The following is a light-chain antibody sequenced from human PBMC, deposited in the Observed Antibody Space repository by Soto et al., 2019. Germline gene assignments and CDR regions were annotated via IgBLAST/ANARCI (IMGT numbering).Light chain of an antibody. Sequence: DIQMTQSPSTLPASVGDRVTITCRASQSIITWLAWFQQAPGKAPKILISDASSLKSGVPSRFSGSGSGTEFTLTISSQPPDDFATYYCQQYHIYPLTFGGGTKVEI. J-gene: IGKJ4*01. V-gene: IGKV1-5*01. CDR3: QQYHIYPLT. CDR1: QSIITW. CDR2: DAS.